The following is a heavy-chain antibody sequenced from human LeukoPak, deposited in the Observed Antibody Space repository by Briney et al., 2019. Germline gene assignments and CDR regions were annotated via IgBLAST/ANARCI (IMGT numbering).Heavy chain of an antibody. CDR2: ISYDGNNK. D-gene: IGHD3-10*01. V-gene: IGHV3-30*03. CDR3: ARLEYYYVSGNYYKLFDY. CDR1: GFTFSTYG. J-gene: IGHJ4*02. Sequence: GRSLRLSCAASGFTFSTYGMHWVRQAPGKGLEWVALISYDGNNKYYADSVRGRFTISRDNSKNTLNLQMNSLRDEDTAVYYCARLEYYYVSGNYYKLFDYWGQGTLVTVCS.